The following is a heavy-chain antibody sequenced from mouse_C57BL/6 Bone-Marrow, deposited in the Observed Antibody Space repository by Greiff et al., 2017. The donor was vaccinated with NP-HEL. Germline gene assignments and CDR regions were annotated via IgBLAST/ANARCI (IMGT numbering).Heavy chain of an antibody. V-gene: IGHV1-81*01. CDR1: GYTFTSYG. Sequence: LQESGAELARPGASVKLSCKASGYTFTSYGISWVKQRTGQGLEWIGEIYPRSGNTYYNEKFKGKATLTADKSSSTAYMELRSLTSEDSAVYFCAREGYYYGSRGFAYWGQGTLVTVSA. D-gene: IGHD1-1*01. J-gene: IGHJ3*01. CDR3: AREGYYYGSRGFAY. CDR2: IYPRSGNT.